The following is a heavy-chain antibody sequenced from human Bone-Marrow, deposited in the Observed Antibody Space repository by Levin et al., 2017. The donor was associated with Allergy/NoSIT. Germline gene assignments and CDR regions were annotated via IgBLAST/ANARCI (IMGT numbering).Heavy chain of an antibody. V-gene: IGHV6-1*01. Sequence: PSQTLSLTCAISGDSVSNTGAAWNWIRQSPSRGLEWLGRTYFRSGWYRDYAVSVKGRITVNPDTSRNEFSLQLKSVTPEDTAVYYCARDPDYDQGLDFWGQGTLVTVSS. CDR2: TYFRSGWYR. D-gene: IGHD3-22*01. CDR3: ARDPDYDQGLDF. J-gene: IGHJ4*02. CDR1: GDSVSNTGAA.